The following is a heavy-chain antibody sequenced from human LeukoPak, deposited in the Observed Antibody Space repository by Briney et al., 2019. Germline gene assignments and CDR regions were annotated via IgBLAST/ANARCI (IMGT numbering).Heavy chain of an antibody. CDR3: AKRPKSPKYQLLHHDAFDI. Sequence: GGSLRLSCAASGFTFSSYAMSWVRQAPGRGLEWVSAISGSGGSTYYADSVKGRFTISRDNSKNTLYLQMNSLRAEDTAVYYCAKRPKSPKYQLLHHDAFDIWGQGTMVTVSS. D-gene: IGHD2-2*01. CDR1: GFTFSSYA. J-gene: IGHJ3*02. V-gene: IGHV3-23*01. CDR2: ISGSGGST.